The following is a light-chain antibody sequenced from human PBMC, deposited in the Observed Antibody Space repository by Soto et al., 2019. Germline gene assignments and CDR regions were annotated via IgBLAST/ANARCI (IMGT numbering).Light chain of an antibody. V-gene: IGKV3-20*01. Sequence: EIVLTQSPGTLSLSPGERATLSCRASQSVSSNYLAWYQLKPGQAPRLLIYGASSRATGIPDRFSGSGSGTDFTLTISSLDPEDFAVYYCQQGFTFGPGTKVDIK. CDR1: QSVSSNY. J-gene: IGKJ3*01. CDR2: GAS. CDR3: QQGFT.